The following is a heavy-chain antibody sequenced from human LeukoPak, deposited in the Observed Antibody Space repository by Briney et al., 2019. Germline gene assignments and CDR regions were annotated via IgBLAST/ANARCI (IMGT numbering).Heavy chain of an antibody. D-gene: IGHD5-24*01. J-gene: IGHJ4*02. Sequence: KPSETLSLTCTVSGGSISSSSYYWGWIRQPRGEGLEWIGSIYYSGSTYYNPSLKSRVTISVDTSQNQFSLKLTSVTATDTAVYYCAGDGYKYYFDYWGQGTLVTVSS. CDR2: IYYSGST. V-gene: IGHV4-39*02. CDR3: AGDGYKYYFDY. CDR1: GGSISSSSYY.